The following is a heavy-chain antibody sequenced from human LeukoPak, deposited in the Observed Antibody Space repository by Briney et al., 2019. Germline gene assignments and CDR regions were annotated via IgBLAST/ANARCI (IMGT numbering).Heavy chain of an antibody. V-gene: IGHV4-38-2*01. CDR3: AKAGTTGVHHWFDP. Sequence: ASETLSLTCVVSGYSISNDYYWGWIRQPPGKGLEWIGNIYHSGGSYYNPSLKSRVTILVDTSKNQFSLKLSSVTAADTAVYYCAKAGTTGVHHWFDPWGQGNLVTVSS. D-gene: IGHD1-1*01. J-gene: IGHJ5*02. CDR2: IYHSGGS. CDR1: GYSISNDYY.